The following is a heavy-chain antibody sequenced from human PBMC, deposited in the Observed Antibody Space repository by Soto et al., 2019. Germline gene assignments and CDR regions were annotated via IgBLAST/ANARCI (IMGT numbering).Heavy chain of an antibody. Sequence: QVQLVQSGAEVKKPGSSVKVSCKASGGTFSSYAISWVRQAPGQGLEWMGGIIPIFGTANYAQKFQGRVTITADESTSTAYMGLSSLSSEDTAVYYCARPTRYYYDSSGQSAWFDPWGQGTLVTVSS. CDR3: ARPTRYYYDSSGQSAWFDP. J-gene: IGHJ5*02. CDR2: IIPIFGTA. D-gene: IGHD3-22*01. CDR1: GGTFSSYA. V-gene: IGHV1-69*12.